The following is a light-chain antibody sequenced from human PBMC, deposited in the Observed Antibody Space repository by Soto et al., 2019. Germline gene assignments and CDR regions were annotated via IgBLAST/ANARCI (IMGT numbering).Light chain of an antibody. CDR1: QSISSY. CDR2: AAS. V-gene: IGKV1-39*01. Sequence: RLIQSPTTLSASVGDRVTITCRASQSISSYLNWYQQKPGKAPKLLIYAASSLQSGFPSRFSGSGSGTDFTLTISSLQPEDFATYYCQQSYSTPRTFGQGTKVDI. J-gene: IGKJ1*01. CDR3: QQSYSTPRT.